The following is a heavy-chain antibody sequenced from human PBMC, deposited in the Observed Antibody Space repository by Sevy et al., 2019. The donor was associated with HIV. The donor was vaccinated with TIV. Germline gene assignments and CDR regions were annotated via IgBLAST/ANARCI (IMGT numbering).Heavy chain of an antibody. V-gene: IGHV1-18*01. J-gene: IGHJ4*02. D-gene: IGHD3-3*01. CDR1: GYTFTSYG. CDR3: ARVTVLEWLLSENYFDY. CDR2: ISAYNGNT. Sequence: ASVKVSCKASGYTFTSYGISWVRQAPGQGLEWMGWISAYNGNTNYPQKLQGRVTMTTDTSTSTAYMELRSLRSDDTAVYYCARVTVLEWLLSENYFDYWGQGTLVTVSS.